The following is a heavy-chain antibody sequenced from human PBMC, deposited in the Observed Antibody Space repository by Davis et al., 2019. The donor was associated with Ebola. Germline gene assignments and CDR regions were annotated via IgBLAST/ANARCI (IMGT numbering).Heavy chain of an antibody. CDR3: ARDGGGRELVLLNWFDP. Sequence: SVKVSCKASGGTFSSYAISWVRQTPGQGLEWMGGIIPIFGTANYAQKFQGRVTITADESTSTAYMELSSLRSEDTAVYYCARDGGGRELVLLNWFDPWGQGTLVTVSS. CDR2: IIPIFGTA. V-gene: IGHV1-69*13. CDR1: GGTFSSYA. J-gene: IGHJ5*02. D-gene: IGHD6-6*01.